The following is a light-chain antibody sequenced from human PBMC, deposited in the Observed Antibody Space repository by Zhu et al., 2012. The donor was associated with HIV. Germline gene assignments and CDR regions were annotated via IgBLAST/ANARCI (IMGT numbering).Light chain of an antibody. V-gene: IGKV3-11*01. CDR1: RSVSSF. J-gene: IGKJ1*01. CDR2: DAS. CDR3: QLYNNWPL. Sequence: IVLTQSPATLSLSPGERATVSCRASRSVSSFLAWYQQKPGQAPRLLIYDASKRATGIPARFSGSGSGTDFTLTISSLEPEDFALYYCQLYNNWPLFGQGTKVEIK.